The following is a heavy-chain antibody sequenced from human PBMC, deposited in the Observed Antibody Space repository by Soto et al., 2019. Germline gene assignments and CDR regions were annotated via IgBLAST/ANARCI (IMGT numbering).Heavy chain of an antibody. CDR2: IYYSGST. D-gene: IGHD3-16*01. CDR3: ARDLRGWFDP. CDR1: GGSISSYY. Sequence: SETLSLTCTVSGGSISSYYWSWIRQPPGKGLEWIGYIYYSGSTNYNPSLKSRVTISVDTSKNQFSLKLSSVTAADTAVYYCARDLRGWFDPWGQGTLVTSPQ. V-gene: IGHV4-59*01. J-gene: IGHJ5*02.